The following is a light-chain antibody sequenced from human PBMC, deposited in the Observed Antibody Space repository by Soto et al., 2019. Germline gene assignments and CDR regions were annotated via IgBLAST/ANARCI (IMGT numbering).Light chain of an antibody. CDR2: EVT. V-gene: IGLV2-14*01. CDR1: SSDVGGYDY. Sequence: QSALTQPASVSGSPGQSITISCIGTSSDVGGYDYVSWYQQYPGKAPKLIIYEVTNRPSGVSNRFSGSKSGNTASLTISGLQTEDEGDYYCSSYTISTTILFGGGTKLTVL. CDR3: SSYTISTTIL. J-gene: IGLJ2*01.